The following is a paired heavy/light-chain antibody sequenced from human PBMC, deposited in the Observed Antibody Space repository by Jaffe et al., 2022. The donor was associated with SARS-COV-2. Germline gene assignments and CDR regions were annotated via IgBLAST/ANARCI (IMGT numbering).Heavy chain of an antibody. CDR3: ARELRSGSYYMDV. D-gene: IGHD3-10*01. CDR2: IYYSGST. V-gene: IGHV4-61*01. CDR1: GGSVSSSSYY. J-gene: IGHJ6*04. Sequence: QVQLQESGPGLVKPSETLSLTCSVFGGSVSSSSYYWSWVRQPPGKGLEWIGYIYYSGSTNYNPSLKSRVTISGDTSKNQFSLNLSSVAAADTAVYYCARELRSGSYYMDVWGKGTTVTVSS.
Light chain of an antibody. CDR2: AAS. V-gene: IGKV1-39*01. CDR1: QSISSY. CDR3: QQSYSSLWT. J-gene: IGKJ1*01. Sequence: DFQLTQSPSSLSASVGDRVNITCRASQSISSYLNWYQQKPGNAPKLLIYAASSLQSGVPSRFSGSGSGTDFTLTISSLQPEDFATYYCQQSYSSLWTFGQGTKVEIK.